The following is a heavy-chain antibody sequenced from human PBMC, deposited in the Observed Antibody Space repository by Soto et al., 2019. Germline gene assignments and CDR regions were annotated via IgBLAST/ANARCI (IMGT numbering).Heavy chain of an antibody. J-gene: IGHJ4*02. V-gene: IGHV1-18*04. CDR1: GYTFTSYG. CDR3: ARHPALHVDTVEVFDY. D-gene: IGHD5-18*01. CDR2: ISAYNGNT. Sequence: QVQLVQSGAEVKKPGASVRVSCKASGYTFTSYGVSWVRQAHGQGLEWLGWISAYNGNTTYAQKLQGRLTMTTDTSTSTAYRELRSLRSDDTAMYYCARHPALHVDTVEVFDYWGQGALVTVSS.